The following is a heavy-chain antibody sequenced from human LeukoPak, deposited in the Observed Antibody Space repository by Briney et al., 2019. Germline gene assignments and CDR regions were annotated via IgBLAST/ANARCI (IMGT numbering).Heavy chain of an antibody. V-gene: IGHV1-46*01. Sequence: ASVKVSCKASGYTFTSYYMHWVRQAPGQGGEWMGIINPSGGSTSYAQKFQGRVTMTRDTSTSTVYMELSSLRSENTAVYYCARARRGDSSGYMGIDYWGQGTLVTVSS. CDR1: GYTFTSYY. J-gene: IGHJ4*02. CDR3: ARARRGDSSGYMGIDY. D-gene: IGHD3-22*01. CDR2: INPSGGST.